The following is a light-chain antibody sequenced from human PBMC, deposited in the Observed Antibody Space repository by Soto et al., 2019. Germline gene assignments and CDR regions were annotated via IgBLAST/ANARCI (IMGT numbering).Light chain of an antibody. Sequence: EIVMTQSPATLSVSPGERATLSCRASQSVSSNLAWYQQKPGQTPRLLIYGASTRATAIPARFSGSGSGTEFNLTINGLQSEDFAVYYCQQYDNWLYTFGQGTKLEIK. CDR2: GAS. CDR3: QQYDNWLYT. V-gene: IGKV3-15*01. J-gene: IGKJ2*01. CDR1: QSVSSN.